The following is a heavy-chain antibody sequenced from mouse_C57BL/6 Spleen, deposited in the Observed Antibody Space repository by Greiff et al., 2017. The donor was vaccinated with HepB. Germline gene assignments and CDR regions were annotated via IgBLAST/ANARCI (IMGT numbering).Heavy chain of an antibody. CDR3: ARTGGNIYFDY. Sequence: EVQLQQSGPELVKPGASVKISCKASGYTFTDYYMNWVKQSHGKSLEWIGDINPNNGGTSYNQKFKGKATLTVDNSSSTAYMEPRSLTSEDSAVYYCARTGGNIYFDYWGQGTTLTVSS. CDR2: INPNNGGT. CDR1: GYTFTDYY. V-gene: IGHV1-26*01. J-gene: IGHJ2*01.